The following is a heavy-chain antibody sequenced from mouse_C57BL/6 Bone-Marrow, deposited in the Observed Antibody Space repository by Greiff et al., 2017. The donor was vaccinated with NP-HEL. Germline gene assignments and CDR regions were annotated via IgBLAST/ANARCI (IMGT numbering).Heavy chain of an antibody. V-gene: IGHV5-12*01. CDR3: ARHMVTNNYYAMDY. Sequence: EVQLVESGGGLVQPGGSLKLSCAASGFTFSDYYMYWVRQTLEKRLEWVAYISNGGGSTYYPDTVKGRFTISRDNAKNTLYLQMSRLKSEDTAMYYCARHMVTNNYYAMDYWGQGTSVTVSS. CDR1: GFTFSDYY. CDR2: ISNGGGST. J-gene: IGHJ4*01. D-gene: IGHD2-3*01.